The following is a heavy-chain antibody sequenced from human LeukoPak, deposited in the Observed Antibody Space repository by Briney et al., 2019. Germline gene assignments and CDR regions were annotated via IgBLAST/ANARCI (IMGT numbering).Heavy chain of an antibody. Sequence: VSGPALVKPTQTLTLTCTFSGFSLSSSGMCVSWIRQPPGKALEWLARIDWDDDKYYSTSLKTRLTISKDTSKNQVVLTMTNMDPVDTATYYCARIRFSGSYPKYYYYYYMDVWGKGTTVTVSS. CDR3: ARIRFSGSYPKYYYYYYMDV. CDR1: GFSLSSSGMC. J-gene: IGHJ6*03. D-gene: IGHD1-26*01. V-gene: IGHV2-70*11. CDR2: IDWDDDK.